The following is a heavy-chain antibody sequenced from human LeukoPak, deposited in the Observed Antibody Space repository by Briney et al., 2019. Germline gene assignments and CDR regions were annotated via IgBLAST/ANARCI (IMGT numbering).Heavy chain of an antibody. CDR3: ARRGAIFGVVSEFDP. CDR2: IYYSGST. V-gene: IGHV4-39*01. D-gene: IGHD3-3*01. Sequence: NPSETLSLTCTVSGGSISSSSYYWGWIRQPPGKGLEWIGSIYYSGSTYYNPSLKSRVTISVDTSKNQFSLKLSSVTAAGTAVYYCARRGAIFGVVSEFDPWGQGTLVTVSS. J-gene: IGHJ5*02. CDR1: GGSISSSSYY.